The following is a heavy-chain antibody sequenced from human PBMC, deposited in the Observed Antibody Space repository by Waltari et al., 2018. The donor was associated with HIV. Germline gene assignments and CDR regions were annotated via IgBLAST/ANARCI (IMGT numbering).Heavy chain of an antibody. CDR1: CIPFIDTP. Sequence: VQLVKTGGSFDRPGGPLDLACGGSCIPFIDTPMNRVRQAPGKGLEWVGRTRNKANSYTTEYAASVKGRFTISRDDSKNSLYLQMNSLKTEDTAVYYCARTYHYDSSGPDAFDIWGQGTMVTVSS. D-gene: IGHD3-22*01. CDR2: TRNKANSYTT. V-gene: IGHV3-72*01. J-gene: IGHJ3*02. CDR3: ARTYHYDSSGPDAFDI.